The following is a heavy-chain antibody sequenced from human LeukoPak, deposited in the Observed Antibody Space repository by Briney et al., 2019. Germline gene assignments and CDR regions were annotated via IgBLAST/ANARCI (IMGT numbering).Heavy chain of an antibody. V-gene: IGHV1-2*02. CDR1: GYTFTGYY. D-gene: IGHD2-15*01. Sequence: ASVKVSCKASGYTFTGYYMHWVRQAPGQGLEWMGWINPNSGGTNYAQKFQGRVTMTRDTSISTAYMELSRLRSDDTAVYYCARPAAVVVAATDYWGQGTLVTVSS. CDR3: ARPAAVVVAATDY. J-gene: IGHJ4*02. CDR2: INPNSGGT.